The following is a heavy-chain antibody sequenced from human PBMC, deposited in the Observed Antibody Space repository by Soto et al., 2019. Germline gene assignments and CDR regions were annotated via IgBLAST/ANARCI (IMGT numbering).Heavy chain of an antibody. V-gene: IGHV1-18*01. CDR1: GYTFTSYG. D-gene: IGHD3-22*01. CDR3: ARRRHYDSSGWAPNDAFDI. Sequence: ASVKVSCKASGYTFTSYGISWVRQAPGQGLEWIGWISAYNGNTNYAQKLQGRVTMTTDTSTSTAYMELRSLRSDDTAVYYCARRRHYDSSGWAPNDAFDIWGQGTMVTVPS. J-gene: IGHJ3*02. CDR2: ISAYNGNT.